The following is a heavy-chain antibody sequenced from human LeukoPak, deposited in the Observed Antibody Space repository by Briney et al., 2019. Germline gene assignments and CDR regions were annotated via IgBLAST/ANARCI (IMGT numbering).Heavy chain of an antibody. CDR3: ARSSYYYDSSGYYLYYFDY. V-gene: IGHV4-30-4*08. J-gene: IGHJ4*02. Sequence: PSETLSLTCTVSGGSISSGDYYWSWIRQPPGKGLEWIGYIYYSGSTYYNPSLKSRVTISVDTSKNQFSLKLSSVTAADTAVYYCARSSYYYDSSGYYLYYFDYWGQGTLVTVSS. D-gene: IGHD3-22*01. CDR2: IYYSGST. CDR1: GGSISSGDYY.